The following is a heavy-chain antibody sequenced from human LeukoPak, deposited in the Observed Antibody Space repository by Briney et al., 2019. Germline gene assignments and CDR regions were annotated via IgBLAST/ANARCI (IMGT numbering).Heavy chain of an antibody. J-gene: IGHJ4*02. CDR1: GFTFSSYA. V-gene: IGHV3-23*01. D-gene: IGHD5-12*01. CDR3: AKDRRVDIVATIEY. CDR2: ISGSGGST. Sequence: GGSLRLSCAASGFTFSSYAMSWVRQAPGKGLEWVSAISGSGGSTYYADSVKGRFTISRDNSKNTLYLQMNSLRGEDTAVYYCAKDRRVDIVATIEYWGQGTLVTVSS.